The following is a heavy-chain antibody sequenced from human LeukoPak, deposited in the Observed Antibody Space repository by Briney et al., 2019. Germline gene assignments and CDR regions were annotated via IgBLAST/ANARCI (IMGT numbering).Heavy chain of an antibody. CDR2: FDPEDGET. Sequence: GASVKVSCKVSGYTLTELSMHWVRQAPGKGLEWMGGFDPEDGETIYAQKFQGRVTMTEDTSTDTAYMELSSLRSEDTAVYYCATDGWAYGSGSYDYWSQGTLVIVSS. V-gene: IGHV1-24*01. CDR3: ATDGWAYGSGSYDY. CDR1: GYTLTELS. J-gene: IGHJ4*02. D-gene: IGHD3-10*01.